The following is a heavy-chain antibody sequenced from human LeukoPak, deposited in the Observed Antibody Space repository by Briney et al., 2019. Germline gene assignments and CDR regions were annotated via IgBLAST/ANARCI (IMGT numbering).Heavy chain of an antibody. CDR3: AKEMGVAAGVPYYFDY. D-gene: IGHD6-13*01. CDR2: LSGSGRST. CDR1: GFTFSSYA. J-gene: IGHJ4*02. Sequence: PGGSLRLSCAASGFTFSSYAMGWVRQAPGKGPEWVSALSGSGRSTYYADFVKGRLTISRDNPKNTLYLQMNSLRVEDTAVYYCAKEMGVAAGVPYYFDYWGQGTLVTVSS. V-gene: IGHV3-23*01.